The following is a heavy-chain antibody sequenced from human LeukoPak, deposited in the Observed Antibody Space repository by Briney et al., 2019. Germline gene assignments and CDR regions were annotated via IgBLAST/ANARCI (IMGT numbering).Heavy chain of an antibody. CDR1: GFSFSSYG. V-gene: IGHV3-33*01. J-gene: IGHJ4*02. CDR2: IWYDGSKK. Sequence: GGSLRLSCAASGFSFSSYGMHWVRQAPGKGLEWVAVIWYDGSKKYYADSVKGRFIISRDNSRNTLYLQMNSLRAEDTAVYYCARFVYSGYVGGLDFWGQGGLATVSS. CDR3: ARFVYSGYVGGLDF. D-gene: IGHD5-12*01.